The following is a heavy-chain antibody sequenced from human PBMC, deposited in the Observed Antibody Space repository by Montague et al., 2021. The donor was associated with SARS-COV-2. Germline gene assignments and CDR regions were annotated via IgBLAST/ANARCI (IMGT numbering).Heavy chain of an antibody. CDR3: ARREYSYGLGD. J-gene: IGHJ4*02. V-gene: IGHV4-39*01. CDR2: VDYSGNT. Sequence: SETLSLTCTVTGGPISGSSDYWGWIRQSPGKGLEWIASVDYSGNTYYXXSLKSRLTISVDTSKNQFSLKLSSVTAADTALYYCARREYSYGLGDWGQGTLITVSS. D-gene: IGHD5-18*01. CDR1: GGPISGSSDY.